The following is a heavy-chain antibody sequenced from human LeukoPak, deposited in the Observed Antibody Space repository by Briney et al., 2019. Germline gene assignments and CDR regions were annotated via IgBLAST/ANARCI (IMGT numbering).Heavy chain of an antibody. CDR2: VHKSGST. Sequence: PSETLSLTCAVSTDSTTSNWWSWVRQPPGKGLEWIGEVHKSGSTNYYPSLQSRVTISIDTSKSQFSLKLSSVTAADTAIYYCARHGDWDSRQYYFDHWGQGTPVTVSS. V-gene: IGHV4-4*02. CDR1: TDSTTSNW. D-gene: IGHD3/OR15-3a*01. CDR3: ARHGDWDSRQYYFDH. J-gene: IGHJ4*02.